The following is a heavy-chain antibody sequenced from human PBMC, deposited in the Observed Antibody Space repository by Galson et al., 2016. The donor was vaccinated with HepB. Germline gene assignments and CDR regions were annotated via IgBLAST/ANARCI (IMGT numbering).Heavy chain of an antibody. D-gene: IGHD6-19*01. J-gene: IGHJ4*02. CDR2: INPNSGGT. V-gene: IGHV1-2*02. Sequence: SVKVSCKASGYTFTGYYLHWVRQAPGQGLEWLGWINPNSGGTNYAQKFQGRVTVTRDTSISTAYMELSSLRSDDTAMYYGGRDQSLIGWSGRGKGAFDHWGQGTLDTVSS. CDR3: GRDQSLIGWSGRGKGAFDH. CDR1: GYTFTGYY.